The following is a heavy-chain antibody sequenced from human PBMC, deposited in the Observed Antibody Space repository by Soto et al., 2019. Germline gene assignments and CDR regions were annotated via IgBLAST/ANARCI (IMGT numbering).Heavy chain of an antibody. Sequence: QVQLVQSGGEVKKPGASVKVSCKASGDTVTKYGISWVRQAPGQGLEWLGWISFYNGHTNYALKFQDRITFTTDTPTSKGSMEWRSLTSDDTAVYYCASATSIAVAGKETWGQGTLVTVSS. CDR2: ISFYNGHT. CDR1: GDTVTKYG. CDR3: ASATSIAVAGKET. J-gene: IGHJ4*02. V-gene: IGHV1-18*01. D-gene: IGHD6-19*01.